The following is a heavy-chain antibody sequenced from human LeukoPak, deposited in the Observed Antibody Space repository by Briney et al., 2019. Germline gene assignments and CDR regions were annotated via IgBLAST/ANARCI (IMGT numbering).Heavy chain of an antibody. CDR2: MNPNSDNT. V-gene: IGHV1-8*01. CDR3: ARARYYYDSSGYYPSHNYFDY. CDR1: GYTFTSYD. D-gene: IGHD3-22*01. J-gene: IGHJ4*02. Sequence: ASVKVSCKASGYTFTSYDINWVRQATGQGLEWMGWMNPNSDNTGYAQKFQGRVTMTRNTSISTAYMELSSLRSEDTAVYYCARARYYYDSSGYYPSHNYFDYWGQGTLVTVSS.